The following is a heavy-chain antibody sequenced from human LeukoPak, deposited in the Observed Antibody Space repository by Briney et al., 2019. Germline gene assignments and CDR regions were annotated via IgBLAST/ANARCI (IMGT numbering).Heavy chain of an antibody. V-gene: IGHV3-53*01. Sequence: GGSLRLSCAASGFIFSSYAMSWVRQAPGKGLEWVSVIYSGGTTYYADSVKGRFTISRDNSKNTLYLQMNSLRAEDTAVYYFASISTVHAFDIWGQGTMVTVSS. J-gene: IGHJ3*02. CDR2: IYSGGTT. CDR3: ASISTVHAFDI. CDR1: GFIFSSYA. D-gene: IGHD4-17*01.